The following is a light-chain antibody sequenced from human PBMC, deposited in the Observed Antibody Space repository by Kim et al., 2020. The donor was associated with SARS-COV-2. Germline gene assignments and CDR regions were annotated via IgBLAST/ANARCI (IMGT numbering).Light chain of an antibody. V-gene: IGKV1-8*01. Sequence: ASTGDRVTITGRASQDISNSLAWYQQKPGKAPELLIYDAFTLQSGVPPRFSGSGSGTDFTLTISYLQSEDFATYYCQQHYIYPLTFGGGTKVDIK. CDR1: QDISNS. CDR3: QQHYIYPLT. J-gene: IGKJ4*02. CDR2: DAF.